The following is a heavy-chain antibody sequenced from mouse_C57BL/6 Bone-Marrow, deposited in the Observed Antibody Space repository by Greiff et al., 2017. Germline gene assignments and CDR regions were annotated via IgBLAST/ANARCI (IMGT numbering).Heavy chain of an antibody. CDR1: GFTFSSYG. D-gene: IGHD2-3*01. V-gene: IGHV5-6*02. CDR2: ISSGGSYT. J-gene: IGHJ1*03. Sequence: EVKVVESGGDLVKPGGSLKLSCAASGFTFSSYGMSWVRPTPDKRLAWVATISSGGSYTYYPDSVKGRFTISRDNAKKPLYLQMSSLKSEDTAMYYCARRGWLLRYWYFDVWGTGTTVTVAS. CDR3: ARRGWLLRYWYFDV.